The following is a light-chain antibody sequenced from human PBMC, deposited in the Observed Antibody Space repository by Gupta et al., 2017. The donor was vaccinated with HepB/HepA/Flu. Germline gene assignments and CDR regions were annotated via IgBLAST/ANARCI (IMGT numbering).Light chain of an antibody. V-gene: IGKV2-30*01. Sequence: DVVMTQSPLSLPVTLGQPASISCRSSQSLVDSDGNTYLNWFQQRPGQSPRRLIYQVSNRDSGVPARISGSGSGTDFTLKISSVEAEDVGVYYCVQGTHWPPNTFGHGTKVDI. CDR2: QVS. CDR1: QSLVDSDGNTY. CDR3: VQGTHWPPNT. J-gene: IGKJ3*01.